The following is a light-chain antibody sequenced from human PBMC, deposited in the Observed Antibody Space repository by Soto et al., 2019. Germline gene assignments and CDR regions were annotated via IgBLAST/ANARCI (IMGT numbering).Light chain of an antibody. Sequence: EIVMTQSPATLSVSPGERATLSCRASQSVTSNLAWYQQKPGQAPRLLMYGVSTRATGIPARFGGSGSATEFTLTISSLQSEDFAVYYCQQYNNWYTFGQGTKLEIK. CDR3: QQYNNWYT. J-gene: IGKJ2*01. CDR2: GVS. V-gene: IGKV3-15*01. CDR1: QSVTSN.